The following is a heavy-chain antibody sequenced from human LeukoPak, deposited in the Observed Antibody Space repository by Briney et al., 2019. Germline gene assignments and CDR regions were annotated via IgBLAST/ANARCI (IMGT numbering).Heavy chain of an antibody. CDR3: ARDRTTMVRGPGAFDI. CDR2: IYYSGST. V-gene: IGHV4-59*01. CDR1: GGSISSYY. J-gene: IGHJ3*02. Sequence: SETLSLTYTVAGGSISSYYWSWIRQPPGKGLEWIGYIYYSGSTNCNPSLKSRVTISVDTSKNQFSLKLSSVTAADTAVYYCARDRTTMVRGPGAFDIWGQGTMVTVSS. D-gene: IGHD3-10*01.